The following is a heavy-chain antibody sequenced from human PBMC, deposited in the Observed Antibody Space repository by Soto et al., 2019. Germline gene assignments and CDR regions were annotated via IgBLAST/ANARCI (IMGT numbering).Heavy chain of an antibody. CDR2: IYYSGST. CDR1: GGSISSGGYS. CDR3: ARRYGYYFDY. V-gene: IGHV4-30-2*01. J-gene: IGHJ4*02. D-gene: IGHD3-9*01. Sequence: PSETLSLTCAVSGGSISSGGYSWSWIRQPPGKGLEWIGYIYYSGSTNYNPSLKSRVTISVDTSKNQLSLKLSSVTAADTAVYYCARRYGYYFDYWGQGTLVTVPS.